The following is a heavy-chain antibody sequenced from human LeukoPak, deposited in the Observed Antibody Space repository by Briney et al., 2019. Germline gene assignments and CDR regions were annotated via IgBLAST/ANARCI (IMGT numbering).Heavy chain of an antibody. CDR3: ARDLGYCSGGSCYTVFDY. D-gene: IGHD2-15*01. Sequence: GGSLRLSCAASGFTFSSYSMNWVRQAPGKGLEWVANIKQDGSEKYYVDSVKGRFTISRDNAKNSLYLQMNSLRAEDTAVYYCARDLGYCSGGSCYTVFDYWGQGTLVTVSS. CDR2: IKQDGSEK. CDR1: GFTFSSYS. V-gene: IGHV3-7*01. J-gene: IGHJ4*02.